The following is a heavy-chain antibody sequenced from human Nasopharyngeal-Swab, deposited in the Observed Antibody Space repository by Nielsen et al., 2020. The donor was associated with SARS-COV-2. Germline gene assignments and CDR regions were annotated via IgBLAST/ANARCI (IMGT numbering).Heavy chain of an antibody. V-gene: IGHV3-48*02. Sequence: GESLKISCAASGFTFSSYSMNWVRQAPGKGPEWVSYISSSSSTIYYADSVKGRFTISRDNAKNSLYLQMNSLRDEDTAVYYCASNPTGYSSSWYFYYYYMDVWGKGTTVTVSS. CDR3: ASNPTGYSSSWYFYYYYMDV. J-gene: IGHJ6*03. D-gene: IGHD6-13*01. CDR2: ISSSSSTI. CDR1: GFTFSSYS.